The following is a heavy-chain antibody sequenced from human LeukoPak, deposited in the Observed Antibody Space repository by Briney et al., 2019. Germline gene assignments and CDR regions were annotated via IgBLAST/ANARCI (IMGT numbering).Heavy chain of an antibody. V-gene: IGHV3-23*01. D-gene: IGHD3-3*01. CDR2: ISGSGGST. Sequence: GGSLRLSCAASGFTFSSYAMSWVRQAPGKGLEWVSAISGSGGSTYYADSVKGRFTISRDNSKNTLYLQMNSLRAEDTAVYYCAKVDYDFWSALREDYYYYYMDVWGKGTTVTVSS. CDR1: GFTFSSYA. CDR3: AKVDYDFWSALREDYYYYYMDV. J-gene: IGHJ6*03.